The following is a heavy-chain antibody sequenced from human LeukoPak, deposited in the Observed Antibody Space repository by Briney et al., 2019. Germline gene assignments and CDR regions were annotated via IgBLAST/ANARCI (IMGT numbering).Heavy chain of an antibody. CDR2: IYYSGST. CDR3: ARSGSITGTTRDAFDI. V-gene: IGHV4-59*08. Sequence: SETLSLTCTVSGGSISSYYWSWIRQPPGKGLEWIGYIYYSGSTNYNPSLKSRVTISIDTSKNQFSLKLSSVTAADTAVYYCARSGSITGTTRDAFDIWGQGTMVTVSS. D-gene: IGHD1-7*01. J-gene: IGHJ3*02. CDR1: GGSISSYY.